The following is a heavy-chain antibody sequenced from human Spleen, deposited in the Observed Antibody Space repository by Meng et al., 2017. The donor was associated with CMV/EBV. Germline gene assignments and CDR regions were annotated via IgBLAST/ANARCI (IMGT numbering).Heavy chain of an antibody. D-gene: IGHD5-12*01. V-gene: IGHV5-51*01. CDR2: IWPGDSDV. CDR1: GYNFNDYW. J-gene: IGHJ3*01. Sequence: GESLKISCKASGYNFNDYWIAWVRQVPGKGLEWLGIIWPGDSDVRYNPSFQGQVTLSVDRCISTASLEWSSLKAPDSATYYCARHTRDDGYDGTFDFWGQGTVVTVSS. CDR3: ARHTRDDGYDGTFDF.